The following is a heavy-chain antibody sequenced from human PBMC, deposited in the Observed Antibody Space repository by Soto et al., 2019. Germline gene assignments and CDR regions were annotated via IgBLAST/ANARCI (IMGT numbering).Heavy chain of an antibody. CDR1: GYTFTSYD. J-gene: IGHJ6*03. D-gene: IGHD6-19*01. V-gene: IGHV1-8*01. CDR3: ARVHMAGTRSYYYYMDV. Sequence: GASVKVSCKASGYTFTSYDINWVRQATGQGLEWMGWTNPNSGNTGYAQKFQGRVTMTRNTSISTAYMELSSLRSEDTAVYYCARVHMAGTRSYYYYMDVWGKGTTVTVSS. CDR2: TNPNSGNT.